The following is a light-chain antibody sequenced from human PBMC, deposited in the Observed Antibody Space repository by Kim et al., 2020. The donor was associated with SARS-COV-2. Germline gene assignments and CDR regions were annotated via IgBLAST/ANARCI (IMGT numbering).Light chain of an antibody. Sequence: VSPGQTARITCSGDALPEKQTYWYQQESGQAPLLLIYKDSERPSGIPGRFSGSSSGTTVTLTISGVQAEDDADYYCQSADGSGTYVFGTGTKVTVL. CDR2: KDS. CDR3: QSADGSGTYV. J-gene: IGLJ1*01. CDR1: ALPEKQ. V-gene: IGLV3-25*03.